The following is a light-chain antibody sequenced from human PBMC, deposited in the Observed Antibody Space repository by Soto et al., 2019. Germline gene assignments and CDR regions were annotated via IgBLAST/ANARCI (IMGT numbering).Light chain of an antibody. CDR3: QQDTAWPLT. CDR1: QSVTSNY. Sequence: VMTQSPATLSVTNREGATLSCRASQSVTSNYLAWYQQKPGKAPRLLIHGISNRATGVPDRFSGSGSGTDFTLTISRLEPEDFAVYYCQQDTAWPLTFGQGTKVDIK. CDR2: GIS. V-gene: IGKV3-20*01. J-gene: IGKJ1*01.